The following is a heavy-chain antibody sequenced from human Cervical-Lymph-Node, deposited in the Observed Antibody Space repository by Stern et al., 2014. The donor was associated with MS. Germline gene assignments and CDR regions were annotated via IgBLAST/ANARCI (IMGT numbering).Heavy chain of an antibody. J-gene: IGHJ4*02. D-gene: IGHD6-19*01. CDR1: GFTFSSYA. Sequence: EVQLVASGGTLVQPGGSLRLSCAASGFTFSSYAMSWVRQAPGTGLEWVSVINGSDGSTFYADSVKCRFTISRDNSKNTLFLQMNSLRAEDTAVYYCAKVYGSGPFDYWGQGTLVTVSS. V-gene: IGHV3-23*04. CDR2: INGSDGST. CDR3: AKVYGSGPFDY.